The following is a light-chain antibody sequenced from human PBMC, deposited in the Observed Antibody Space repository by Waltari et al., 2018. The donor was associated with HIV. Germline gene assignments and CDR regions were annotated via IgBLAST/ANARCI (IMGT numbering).Light chain of an antibody. Sequence: QSVFPPQPPLSSAPGLQVTIPYPPTSTTLGNKPVSWYQQLPGTAPKLLIYDNNKRPSGIPDRVSGSKSGTSATLGITGLQTGDEADYYCETWDSSLSARVFGGGTKLTVL. V-gene: IGLV1-51*01. CDR3: ETWDSSLSARV. CDR1: STTLGNKP. CDR2: DNN. J-gene: IGLJ3*02.